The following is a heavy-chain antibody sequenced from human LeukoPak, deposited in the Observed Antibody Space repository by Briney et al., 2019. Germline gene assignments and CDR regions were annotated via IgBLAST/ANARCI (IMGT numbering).Heavy chain of an antibody. CDR2: INHSGST. J-gene: IGHJ4*02. CDR3: ARGPRWSRYFDY. CDR1: GGSFSGYY. V-gene: IGHV4-34*01. Sequence: SETLSLTCAVYGGSFSGYYWSWIRQPPGKGLEWIGEINHSGSTNYNPSLKSRVTISVDTSKNQFSLKLSSVTAADTAVYYCARGPRWSRYFDYWGQGTLVTVSS. D-gene: IGHD6-13*01.